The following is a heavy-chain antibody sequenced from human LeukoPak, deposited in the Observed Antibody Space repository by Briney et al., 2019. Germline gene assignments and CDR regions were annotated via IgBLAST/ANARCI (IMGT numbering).Heavy chain of an antibody. Sequence: GGSLRLSCAASGFTFSSYSMNWVRQAPGKGLEWVSSISSSSSYIYYADSVKGRFTISRDNAKNSLYLQMNSLRAEDTAVYYCARDGAAVGAFDIWGQGTMVTVSS. CDR1: GFTFSSYS. D-gene: IGHD6-19*01. CDR3: ARDGAAVGAFDI. V-gene: IGHV3-21*01. J-gene: IGHJ3*02. CDR2: ISSSSSYI.